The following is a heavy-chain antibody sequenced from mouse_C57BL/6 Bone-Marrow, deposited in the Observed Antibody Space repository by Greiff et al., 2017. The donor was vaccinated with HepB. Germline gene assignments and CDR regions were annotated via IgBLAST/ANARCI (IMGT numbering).Heavy chain of an antibody. CDR2: IYPSESET. D-gene: IGHD2-2*01. CDR1: GYTFTSYW. Sequence: QVQLQQPGAELVRPGSSVKLSCKASGYTFTSYWMDWVKQRPGQGLEWIGNIYPSESETHYNQKFKDKATLTVDKSSSTAYMQLSSLTSEDSAVYYCATIYYGYDGYFDVWGTGTTVTVSS. CDR3: ATIYYGYDGYFDV. V-gene: IGHV1-61*01. J-gene: IGHJ1*03.